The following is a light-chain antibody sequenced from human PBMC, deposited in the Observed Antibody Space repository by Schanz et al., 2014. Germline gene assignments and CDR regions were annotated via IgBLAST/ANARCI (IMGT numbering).Light chain of an antibody. CDR2: DVT. CDR3: CSYAGSRWV. J-gene: IGLJ3*02. CDR1: SSDVGGYNY. V-gene: IGLV2-11*01. Sequence: QSALTQPRSVSGSPGQSVTISCTGTSSDVGGYNYVSWYQQHPGKAPQLMIHDVTKRPSGVPDRFSGSKSGNTASLTISGLQAEDEADYFCCSYAGSRWVFGGGTKLTVL.